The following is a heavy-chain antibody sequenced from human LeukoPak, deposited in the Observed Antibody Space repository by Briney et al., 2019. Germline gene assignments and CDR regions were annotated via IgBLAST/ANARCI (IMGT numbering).Heavy chain of an antibody. D-gene: IGHD3-9*01. J-gene: IGHJ5*02. CDR2: TYYRSKWYN. CDR1: GDSVSSNSAA. V-gene: IGHV6-1*01. CDR3: ARLTYDILTGWVWFDP. Sequence: SQTLSLTCALSGDSVSSNSAAWNWIRQSPSRGLEWLGRTYYRSKWYNDYAVSVKSRITINPDTSKNQFSLQLNSVTPEDTAVYYCARLTYDILTGWVWFDPWGQGTLVTVSS.